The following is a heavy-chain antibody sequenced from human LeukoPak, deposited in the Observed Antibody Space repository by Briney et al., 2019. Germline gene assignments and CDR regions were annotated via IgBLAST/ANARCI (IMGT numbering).Heavy chain of an antibody. CDR3: ARHDAGIAARPFDN. J-gene: IGHJ4*02. Sequence: PSENLSLTCTVSGGSISTYYWSWIRRPPGKGLEWIAYIHASGPTNYNPSLKSRITISVDTSKNQFPLKLSSVTAADTAVYYCARHDAGIAARPFDNWGQGTLVTVSS. CDR2: IHASGPT. CDR1: GGSISTYY. D-gene: IGHD6-6*01. V-gene: IGHV4-4*09.